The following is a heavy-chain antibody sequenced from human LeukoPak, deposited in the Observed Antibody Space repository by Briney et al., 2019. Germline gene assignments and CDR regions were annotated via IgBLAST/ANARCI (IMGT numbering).Heavy chain of an antibody. D-gene: IGHD3-9*01. J-gene: IGHJ4*02. Sequence: YISSSGSTIYYADSVKGRFTISRDNAKNSLYLQMNSLRAGDTAVYYCATRHYDILTGYYRLDYWGQGALVTVSS. CDR2: ISSSGSTI. V-gene: IGHV3-11*04. CDR3: ATRHYDILTGYYRLDY.